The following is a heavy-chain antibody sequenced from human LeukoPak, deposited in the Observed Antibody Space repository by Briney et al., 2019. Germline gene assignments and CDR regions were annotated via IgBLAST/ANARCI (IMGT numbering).Heavy chain of an antibody. D-gene: IGHD2-15*01. V-gene: IGHV4-39*01. CDR3: ARHLGYCSGGTCYWEPDAFDI. CDR1: GGSISSSNYN. CDR2: IYYSGST. Sequence: KASETLSLTCTVSGGSISSSNYNWGWIRQPPGKGLEWIGSIYYSGSTYYNPSLKSRGAISVETSKNQFSLNLSSVTAADTAVYYCARHLGYCSGGTCYWEPDAFDIWGQGTLVTVSS. J-gene: IGHJ3*02.